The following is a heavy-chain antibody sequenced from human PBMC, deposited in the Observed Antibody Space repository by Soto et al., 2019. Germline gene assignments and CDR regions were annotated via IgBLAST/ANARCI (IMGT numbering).Heavy chain of an antibody. CDR3: ARQVIAARTLYYFDY. D-gene: IGHD6-6*01. J-gene: IGHJ4*02. CDR2: IYPGDSDT. V-gene: IGHV5-51*01. Sequence: PGESLKISCKGSGYSFTSYWIGWVRQMPGKGLEWMGIIYPGDSDTRYSPSFQGQVTISADKPISTAYLQWSSLKASDTAMYYCARQVIAARTLYYFDYWGQGTLVTVSS. CDR1: GYSFTSYW.